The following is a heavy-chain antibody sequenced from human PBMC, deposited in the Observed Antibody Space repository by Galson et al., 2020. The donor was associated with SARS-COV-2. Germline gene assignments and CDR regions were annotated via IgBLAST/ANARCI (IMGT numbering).Heavy chain of an antibody. V-gene: IGHV3-9*01. D-gene: IGHD3-22*01. CDR1: TFTFEHYA. CDR3: VKDIGDYYDTSGYYGAFDL. J-gene: IGHJ3*01. CDR2: INWNSGSI. Sequence: GGSLRLSCAASTFTFEHYAMHWVWQAPGKGLEWVSGINWNSGSIGYADSVKGRFTISRDNANNSLYLQMNSLRAEDTALYYCVKDIGDYYDTSGYYGAFDLWGQGTLVTVS.